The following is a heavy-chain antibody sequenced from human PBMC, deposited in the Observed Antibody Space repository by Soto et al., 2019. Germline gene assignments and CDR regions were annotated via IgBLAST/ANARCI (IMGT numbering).Heavy chain of an antibody. J-gene: IGHJ5*02. D-gene: IGHD6-13*01. CDR3: ATLIRDSSSWLGWWFGP. Sequence: ASVKVSCKVSGYTLTELSMHCVRQAPGKGLEWMGGFDPEDGETIYAQKFQGRVTMTEDTSTDTAYMELSSLRSEDTAVYYCATLIRDSSSWLGWWFGPWGQGTLVTVSS. CDR1: GYTLTELS. V-gene: IGHV1-24*01. CDR2: FDPEDGET.